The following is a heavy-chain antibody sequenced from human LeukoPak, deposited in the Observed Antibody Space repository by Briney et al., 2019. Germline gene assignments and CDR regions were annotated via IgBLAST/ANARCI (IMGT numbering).Heavy chain of an antibody. CDR3: ARAQTVVAATPGGY. J-gene: IGHJ4*02. CDR2: INPNSGGT. Sequence: ASVKVSCTASGYSFTDYYIHWVRQAPGQGLEWMGWINPNSGGTNYAQKFQGRVTMTRDTSISTAYMELSRLRSDDTAVYYCARAQTVVAATPGGYWGQGTLVTVSS. V-gene: IGHV1-2*02. D-gene: IGHD2-15*01. CDR1: GYSFTDYY.